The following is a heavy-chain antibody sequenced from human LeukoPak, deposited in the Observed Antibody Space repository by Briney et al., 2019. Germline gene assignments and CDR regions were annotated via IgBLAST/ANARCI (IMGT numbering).Heavy chain of an antibody. CDR2: IYYSGST. CDR3: ARAYDFWSDNWFDP. CDR1: GGSISSYY. V-gene: IGHV4-59*01. Sequence: PSETLSLTCTVSGGSISSYYWSWIRQPPGKGLEWIGYIYYSGSTNYNPPLKSRVTISVDTSKNQFSLKLSSVTAADTAVYYCARAYDFWSDNWFDPWGQGTLVTVSS. J-gene: IGHJ5*02. D-gene: IGHD3-3*01.